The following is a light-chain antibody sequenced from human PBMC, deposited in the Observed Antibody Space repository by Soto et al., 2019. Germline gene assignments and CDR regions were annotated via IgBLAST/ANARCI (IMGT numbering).Light chain of an antibody. V-gene: IGKV1-5*01. J-gene: IGKJ1*01. CDR2: DAS. CDR3: QPSNSYSLT. CDR1: QSITYR. Sequence: DIQMTQSPSSLSASVGDRVTITCRASQSITYRLAWYQQKPGKAPKLLIHDASSLETRVPSTFSGSRSGTEFTHTLSNRQPDDSATYYRQPSNSYSLTLRQACKV.